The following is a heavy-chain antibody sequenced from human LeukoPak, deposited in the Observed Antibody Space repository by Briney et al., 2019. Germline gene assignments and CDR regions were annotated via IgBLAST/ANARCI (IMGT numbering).Heavy chain of an antibody. CDR3: ARDFEWSVDY. D-gene: IGHD3-3*01. J-gene: IGHJ4*02. CDR1: GYTFSNYY. V-gene: IGHV1-46*01. Sequence: GASVKVSCKTSGYTFSNYYIHWVRQAPGQGLEWMGTINPSSGSPSYAQKFQGRVSMTRDMSTRTVYMELSSLRSEDTAVYYCARDFEWSVDYWGQGTLVTVSS. CDR2: INPSSGSP.